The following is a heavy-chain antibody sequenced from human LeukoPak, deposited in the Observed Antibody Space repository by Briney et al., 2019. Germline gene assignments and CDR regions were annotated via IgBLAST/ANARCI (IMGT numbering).Heavy chain of an antibody. D-gene: IGHD2-15*01. CDR2: INHSGST. J-gene: IGHJ4*02. V-gene: IGHV4-34*01. CDR3: ASGASGGVVAAFDY. Sequence: PSETLSLTCAVYGGSLSGYYWSWIRQPPVKGLEWIGEINHSGSTNYNPSLKSRVTISVDTSKNQFSLKLSSVTAADTAVYYCASGASGGVVAAFDYWGQGTLVTVSS. CDR1: GGSLSGYY.